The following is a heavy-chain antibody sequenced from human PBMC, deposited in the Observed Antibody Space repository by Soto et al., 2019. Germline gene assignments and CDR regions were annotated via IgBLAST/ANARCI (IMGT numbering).Heavy chain of an antibody. Sequence: SVKVACKASGGTFSSYAISWVRQAPGQGLEWMGGIIPIFGTANYAQKFQGRVTITADESTSTAYMELSSLRSEDTAVYYCASPTSSGSYFDYWGQGTLVTVSS. D-gene: IGHD1-26*01. CDR2: IIPIFGTA. CDR1: GGTFSSYA. CDR3: ASPTSSGSYFDY. J-gene: IGHJ4*02. V-gene: IGHV1-69*13.